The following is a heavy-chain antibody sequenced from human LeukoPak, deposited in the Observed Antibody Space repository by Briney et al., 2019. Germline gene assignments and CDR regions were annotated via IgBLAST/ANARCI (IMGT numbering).Heavy chain of an antibody. J-gene: IGHJ4*02. CDR1: GGSISSYY. V-gene: IGHV4-59*01. Sequence: SETLSLTCTVSGGSISSYYWSWIRQPPWKGLEWIGYIYYSGSTNYNPSLKSRVTISVDTSKSQFSLKLSSVTAADTAVYYCARGIAVAGMFDYWGQGTLVTVSS. D-gene: IGHD6-19*01. CDR2: IYYSGST. CDR3: ARGIAVAGMFDY.